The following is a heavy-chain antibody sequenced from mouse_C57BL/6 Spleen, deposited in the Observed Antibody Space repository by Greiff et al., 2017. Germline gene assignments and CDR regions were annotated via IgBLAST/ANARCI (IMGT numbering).Heavy chain of an antibody. CDR2: ISYDGSN. J-gene: IGHJ1*03. Sequence: EVQLQESGPGLVKPSQSLSLTCSVTGYSITSGYYWNWIRQFPGNKLEWMGYISYDGSNNYNQSLKNRISITRDTSKNQFFLKLNSVTTEDTATYYVARGSYYCSSWYFDVWGTGTTVTVSS. CDR1: GYSITSGYY. D-gene: IGHD1-1*01. V-gene: IGHV3-6*01. CDR3: ARGSYYCSSWYFDV.